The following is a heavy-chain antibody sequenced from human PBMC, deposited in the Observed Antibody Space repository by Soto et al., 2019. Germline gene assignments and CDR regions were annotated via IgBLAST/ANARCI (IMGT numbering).Heavy chain of an antibody. CDR3: ARDRVEDIVLVQAAMYPGYFQH. D-gene: IGHD2-2*01. J-gene: IGHJ1*01. V-gene: IGHV1-69*12. CDR2: IIPIFGTA. CDR1: AGTFSSYA. Sequence: QVQLVQSGAEVKKPGSSVKVSCKASAGTFSSYAISWVRQAPGQGLEWMGGIIPIFGTANYAQKFQGRVTITADESTRTAYMELSSLRSEDTAVYYCARDRVEDIVLVQAAMYPGYFQHWGQGTLVTVSS.